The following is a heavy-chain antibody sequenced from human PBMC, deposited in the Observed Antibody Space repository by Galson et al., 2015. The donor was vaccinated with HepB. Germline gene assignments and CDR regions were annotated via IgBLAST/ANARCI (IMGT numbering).Heavy chain of an antibody. CDR1: GFTFGAYE. V-gene: IGHV3-48*03. D-gene: IGHD3-10*01. J-gene: IGHJ4*02. CDR3: VRDDALWSWYFDS. CDR2: ISSNGYMI. Sequence: SLRLSCAASGFTFGAYEMNWVRQAPGKGLEWISYISSNGYMIYYAGSVKGGLPVSRDNARDSLYLQMNSLRVEDTAVYYCVRDDALWSWYFDSWGQGILVTVSS.